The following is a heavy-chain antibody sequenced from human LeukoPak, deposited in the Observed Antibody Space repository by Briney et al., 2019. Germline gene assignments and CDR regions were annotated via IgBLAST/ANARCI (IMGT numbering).Heavy chain of an antibody. J-gene: IGHJ4*02. Sequence: GGSLRLSCAASGFTFSDYYMSWIRQAPGKGLEWVSYISSSGSTIYYADSVKGRFTISRDNAKNSLYLQMNSLRAEDTALYYCAKDKNDILTGYYSYFDYWGQGTLVTVSS. CDR3: AKDKNDILTGYYSYFDY. CDR1: GFTFSDYY. V-gene: IGHV3-11*01. D-gene: IGHD3-9*01. CDR2: ISSSGSTI.